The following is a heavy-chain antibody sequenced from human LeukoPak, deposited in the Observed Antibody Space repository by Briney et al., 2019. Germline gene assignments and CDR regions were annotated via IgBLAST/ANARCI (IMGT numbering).Heavy chain of an antibody. V-gene: IGHV3-30-3*01. Sequence: PGGSLRLSCAASGFTFSSYAMHWVRQAPGKGLEWVAVISYDGSNKYYADSVKGRFTISRDNSKNTLYLQMNSLRAEDTAVYYCAKDRLRPKYGDLLLGLDIWGQGKMFPVSS. CDR3: AKDRLRPKYGDLLLGLDI. D-gene: IGHD4-17*01. J-gene: IGHJ3*02. CDR2: ISYDGSNK. CDR1: GFTFSSYA.